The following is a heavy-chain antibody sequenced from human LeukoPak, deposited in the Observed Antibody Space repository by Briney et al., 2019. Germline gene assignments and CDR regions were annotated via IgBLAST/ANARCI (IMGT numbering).Heavy chain of an antibody. Sequence: GGSLRLSCAASGFTFSIYGIHWVRQAPGKGLEWVAVISYDGSNKYYADSVKGRFTISRDNSKNTLYLQMNSLRAEDTAVYYCARDYYDSSGYYFDYWGQGTLVTVSS. D-gene: IGHD3-22*01. V-gene: IGHV3-30*03. CDR2: ISYDGSNK. J-gene: IGHJ4*02. CDR3: ARDYYDSSGYYFDY. CDR1: GFTFSIYG.